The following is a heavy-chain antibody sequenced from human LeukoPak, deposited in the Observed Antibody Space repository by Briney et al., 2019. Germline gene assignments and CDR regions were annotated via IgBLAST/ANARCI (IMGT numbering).Heavy chain of an antibody. Sequence: SETLSLTCTVSGGSISSYYWSWIRQPPGKGLDWIGYISYSGSTKYNPSLKSRVTISLDTSKNQISPKVSSVTAADTAVYYCARHAGCSGDSCYSGFPDYWGQGTLVTVSS. CDR2: ISYSGST. CDR1: GGSISSYY. D-gene: IGHD2-15*01. J-gene: IGHJ4*02. CDR3: ARHAGCSGDSCYSGFPDY. V-gene: IGHV4-59*08.